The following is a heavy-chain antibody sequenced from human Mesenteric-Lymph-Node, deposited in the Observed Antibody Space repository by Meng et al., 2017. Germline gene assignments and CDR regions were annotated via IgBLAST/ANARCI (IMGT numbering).Heavy chain of an antibody. CDR1: GFSLSTSGVG. Sequence: SGPTLVKPTQTLTLTCTFSGFSLSTSGVGVAWIRQPPGKALEWLALIYWDDDRRYSPSLKSRLTIIKDTSKNQVVLTMSNMDPVDTATYYCARRQNYYDNSALDYWGQGTLVTVSS. J-gene: IGHJ4*02. CDR2: IYWDDDR. V-gene: IGHV2-5*02. D-gene: IGHD3-22*01. CDR3: ARRQNYYDNSALDY.